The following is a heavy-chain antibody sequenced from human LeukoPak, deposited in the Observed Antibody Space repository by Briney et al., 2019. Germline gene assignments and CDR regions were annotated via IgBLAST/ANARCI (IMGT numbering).Heavy chain of an antibody. J-gene: IGHJ4*02. Sequence: GGSLRLSCAASGFTSSSHWMSWVRQAPGKGLAWLANIKQDGSEKYYGDSAKGRFTISRDNAKNSLYLQMNSLRAEDTAVYYCARVGLWRGGSFDYWGQGTLVTVSS. CDR1: GFTSSSHW. D-gene: IGHD2/OR15-2a*01. V-gene: IGHV3-7*01. CDR2: IKQDGSEK. CDR3: ARVGLWRGGSFDY.